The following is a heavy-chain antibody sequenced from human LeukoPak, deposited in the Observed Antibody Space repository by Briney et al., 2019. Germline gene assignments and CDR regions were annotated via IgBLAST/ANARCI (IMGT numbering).Heavy chain of an antibody. CDR2: IGGSSGYT. J-gene: IGHJ4*02. CDR1: GFTFSDYY. V-gene: IGHV3-11*03. Sequence: GGSLRLSCAASGFTFSDYYMSWIRQAPGEALEWVSYIGGSSGYTDYAGSVKGRFTISRDNAKNSLYLEMTSLRPEDTAVYYCARSRGATHWGQGTLVTVSS. CDR3: ARSRGATH. D-gene: IGHD3-16*01.